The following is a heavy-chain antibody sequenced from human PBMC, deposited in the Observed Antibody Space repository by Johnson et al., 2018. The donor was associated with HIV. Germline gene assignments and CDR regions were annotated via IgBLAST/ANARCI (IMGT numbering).Heavy chain of an antibody. CDR2: ISYDGSNK. J-gene: IGHJ3*02. Sequence: VQLVESGGGVVQPGTSLRLSCAASGFTFRNYAMHWVRQAPGKGLEWVAVISYDGSNKYYADSVKGRFTISRDNSKNSLYLQMNSLRAGDTAVYYCAREELEPDVFDIWGQGTMVTVSS. V-gene: IGHV3-30*04. CDR3: AREELEPDVFDI. D-gene: IGHD1-1*01. CDR1: GFTFRNYA.